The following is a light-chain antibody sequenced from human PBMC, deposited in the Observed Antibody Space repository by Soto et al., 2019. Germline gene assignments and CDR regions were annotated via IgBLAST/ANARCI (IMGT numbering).Light chain of an antibody. V-gene: IGLV2-14*01. CDR3: TSYTSSSIFYV. CDR2: EVS. CDR1: SSDVGGYNF. J-gene: IGLJ1*01. Sequence: QSALTQPHSVSGSPGQSITISCTGTSSDVGGYNFVSWFQHHPGKAPKVMIYEVSNRPSGVSNRFSGSKSGNTASLTISGLQAEDEADYYCTSYTSSSIFYVFGTGTKVTVL.